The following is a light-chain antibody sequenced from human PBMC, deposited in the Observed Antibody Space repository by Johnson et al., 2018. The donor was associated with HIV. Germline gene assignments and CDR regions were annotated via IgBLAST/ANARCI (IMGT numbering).Light chain of an antibody. J-gene: IGLJ1*01. Sequence: VLTQPPSVSAAPGQKVTISCSGSSSNIGNNYVSWYQQLPGTAPKLLIYENTNRPSGIPDRFSGSKSGTSATLGITGLQTGDEADYYCGTWDSSLSSYVFGTGTKVTVL. V-gene: IGLV1-51*02. CDR3: GTWDSSLSSYV. CDR2: ENT. CDR1: SSNIGNNY.